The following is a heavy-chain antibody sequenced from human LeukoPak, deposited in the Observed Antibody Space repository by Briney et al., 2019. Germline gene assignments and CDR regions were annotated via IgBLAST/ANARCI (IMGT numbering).Heavy chain of an antibody. CDR1: GFTFNNYA. D-gene: IGHD5-18*01. Sequence: GGSLRLSCAASGFTFNNYAMTWVRQAPGKGLEWVSVISGGGGSSYYADSVKGRFTISRDNSKNTLYLQMSSLRDEDTAIYYCAKGQGYNYGDSIDYWGQGTLVTVSS. CDR2: ISGGGGSS. J-gene: IGHJ4*02. V-gene: IGHV3-23*01. CDR3: AKGQGYNYGDSIDY.